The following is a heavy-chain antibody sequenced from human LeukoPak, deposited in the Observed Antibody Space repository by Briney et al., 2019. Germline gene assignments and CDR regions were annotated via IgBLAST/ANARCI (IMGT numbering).Heavy chain of an antibody. CDR3: ARDYDILTGLDAFDI. D-gene: IGHD3-9*01. CDR2: ISSSSSTI. V-gene: IGHV3-48*04. Sequence: PGGSLRLTCAASGFTFSSYSMSWVRQAPGKGLEWVSYISSSSSTIYYADSVKGRFTISRDNAKNSLYLQMNSLRAEDTAVYYCARDYDILTGLDAFDIWGQGTMVTVSS. J-gene: IGHJ3*02. CDR1: GFTFSSYS.